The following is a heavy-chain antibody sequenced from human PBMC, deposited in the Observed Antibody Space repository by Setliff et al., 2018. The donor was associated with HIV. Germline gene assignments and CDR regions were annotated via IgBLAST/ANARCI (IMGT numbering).Heavy chain of an antibody. D-gene: IGHD4-17*01. CDR1: GGSISNGGYY. CDR2: IYFSGNT. V-gene: IGHV4-31*03. J-gene: IGHJ4*01. CDR3: AALTTGYYFDY. Sequence: PSETLSLTCHVSGGSISNGGYYWSWIRQHPGTGLEWIAYIYFSGNTYYNPSLKSRVTVSLDMSKNQFSLRLSSVTAADTAVYYCAALTTGYYFDYWGQGTLVTVSS.